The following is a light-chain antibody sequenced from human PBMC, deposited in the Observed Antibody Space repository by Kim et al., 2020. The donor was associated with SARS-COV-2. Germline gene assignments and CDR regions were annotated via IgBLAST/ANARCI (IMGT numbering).Light chain of an antibody. CDR3: QQRTNWPPFT. CDR1: QSVSNF. J-gene: IGKJ2*01. V-gene: IGKV3-11*01. CDR2: DAS. Sequence: LSPGETATLSCRASQSVSNFLAWYQQKPGQAPRLLIYDASNRAPGIPPRFSGSGSGTDFTLTISSLEPEDFAVYYCQQRTNWPPFTFGQGTKLEIK.